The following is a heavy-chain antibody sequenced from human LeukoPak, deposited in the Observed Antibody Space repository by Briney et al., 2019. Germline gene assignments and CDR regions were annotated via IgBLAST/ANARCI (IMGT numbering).Heavy chain of an antibody. J-gene: IGHJ3*02. CDR3: ARDPWIQLWKDAFDI. D-gene: IGHD5-18*01. CDR1: GFTFSSYW. Sequence: GGSLRLSCAASGFTFSSYWVSWVRQAPGKGLEWVAYIQQDGSEKYYVDSVKGRFTISRDNAKNSLYLQMNSLRAEDTAVYYCARDPWIQLWKDAFDIWGQGTMVTVSS. V-gene: IGHV3-7*01. CDR2: IQQDGSEK.